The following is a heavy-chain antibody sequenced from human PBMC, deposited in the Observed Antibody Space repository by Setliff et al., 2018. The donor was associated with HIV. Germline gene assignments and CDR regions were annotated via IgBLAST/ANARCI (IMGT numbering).Heavy chain of an antibody. Sequence: ASVKVSCKASGFNFTNYYIHWVRQAPGEGLEWVGVINASGDKTNYAQKFQGRLIITKDTSTSTVYMELSSMRSDDTAVYYCGRDYRSWIRAIGYWGQGTLVTVSS. D-gene: IGHD5-12*01. CDR2: INASGDKT. CDR3: GRDYRSWIRAIGY. J-gene: IGHJ4*02. V-gene: IGHV1-46*03. CDR1: GFNFTNYY.